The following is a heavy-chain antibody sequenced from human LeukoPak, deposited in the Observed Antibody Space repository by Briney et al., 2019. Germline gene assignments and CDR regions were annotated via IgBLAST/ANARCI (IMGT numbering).Heavy chain of an antibody. V-gene: IGHV4-61*02. Sequence: SETLSLTCTVSGGSISSSSYYWSWIRQPAGKGLEWIGRIYTSGSTNYNPSLKSRVTISVDTSKNQFSLKLSSVTAADTAVYYCARESAEGYFDYWGQGTLATVSS. CDR1: GGSISSSSYY. CDR3: ARESAEGYFDY. CDR2: IYTSGST. J-gene: IGHJ4*02.